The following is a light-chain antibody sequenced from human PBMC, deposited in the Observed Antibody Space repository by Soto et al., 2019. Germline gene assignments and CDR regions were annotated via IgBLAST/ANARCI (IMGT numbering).Light chain of an antibody. CDR1: QSVSSNY. CDR3: QQYGTSPLT. CDR2: GAS. V-gene: IGKV3-20*01. J-gene: IGKJ4*01. Sequence: EIVLTQSPGTLSLSPGGRGTLSFRSSQSVSSNYLAWYQQKPGQAPRLLIHGASNRVIGIPDRFSGSGSGTDFTLTITRLEPEDFAVYYCQQYGTSPLTFGGGTKVDIK.